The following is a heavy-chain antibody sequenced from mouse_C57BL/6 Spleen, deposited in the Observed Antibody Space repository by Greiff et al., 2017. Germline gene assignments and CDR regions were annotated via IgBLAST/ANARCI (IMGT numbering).Heavy chain of an antibody. CDR2: ISGGGGNT. V-gene: IGHV5-9*01. D-gene: IGHD1-1*01. CDR1: GFTFSSYT. Sequence: EVQLVESGGGLVKPGGSLKLSCAASGFTFSSYTMSWVRQTPEKRLEWVATISGGGGNTYYPDSVKGRFTISRDNAKNTLYLQMSSLRSEDTALYYCARLLYYYGSSYDAMDYWGQGPSVTVSS. J-gene: IGHJ4*01. CDR3: ARLLYYYGSSYDAMDY.